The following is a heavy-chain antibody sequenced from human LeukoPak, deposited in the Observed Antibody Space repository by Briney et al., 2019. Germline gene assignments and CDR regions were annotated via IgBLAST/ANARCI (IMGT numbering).Heavy chain of an antibody. CDR1: GGSISGTSYY. V-gene: IGHV4-39*07. D-gene: IGHD5-18*01. Sequence: SETLSLTCTVSGGSISGTSYYWGWIRQPPGKGLEWIGSIYYSGSTYYNPSLKSRVTISVDTSKNQFSLKLSSVTAADTAVYYCAGRIQLWLVGFDYWGQGTLVTVSS. CDR2: IYYSGST. J-gene: IGHJ4*02. CDR3: AGRIQLWLVGFDY.